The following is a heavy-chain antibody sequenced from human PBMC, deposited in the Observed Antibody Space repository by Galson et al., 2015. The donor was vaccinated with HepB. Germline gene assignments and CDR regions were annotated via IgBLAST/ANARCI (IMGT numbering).Heavy chain of an antibody. D-gene: IGHD4/OR15-4a*01. J-gene: IGHJ4*02. CDR1: GFTFSSYA. V-gene: IGHV3-30-3*01. CDR2: ISYDGYNK. Sequence: SLRLSCAASGFTFSSYAMHWVRQAPGKGLEWVALISYDGYNKYYADSVKGRFTISRDNSENTLHLQMTSLRAEDTAVYYCSRVRDEREVLRGFDCWGQGTLVAVSS. CDR3: SRVRDEREVLRGFDC.